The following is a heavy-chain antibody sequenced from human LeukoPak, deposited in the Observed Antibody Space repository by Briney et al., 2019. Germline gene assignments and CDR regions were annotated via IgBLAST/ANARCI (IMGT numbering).Heavy chain of an antibody. J-gene: IGHJ4*02. CDR1: GYTFTGYY. V-gene: IGHV1-2*02. CDR2: INPNSGGT. Sequence: GASVKVSCKASGYTFTGYYMHWVRQAPGQGLEWMGWINPNSGGTNYAQKFQGRVTMTRDTSISTAYMELSRLRSDDTAVYYCWKFGGYEEQGDDYWGQGTLVTVSS. D-gene: IGHD5-12*01. CDR3: WKFGGYEEQGDDY.